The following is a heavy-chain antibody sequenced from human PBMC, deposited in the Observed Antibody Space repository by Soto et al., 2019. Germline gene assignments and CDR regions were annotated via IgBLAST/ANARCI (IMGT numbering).Heavy chain of an antibody. D-gene: IGHD5-18*01. V-gene: IGHV3-30-3*01. CDR2: ISYDGSHK. CDR3: ASGAGHTYGYHFDH. CDR1: GFTFSSYA. Sequence: QVQLVESGGGVVQPGRSLRLSCAASGFTFSSYAMHWVRQAPGKGLEWVALISYDGSHKNYADSVKGRFTISRDNTKNSLYLQMSSLRAEDTAVVYCASGAGHTYGYHFDHWGQGTLVTVSS. J-gene: IGHJ4*02.